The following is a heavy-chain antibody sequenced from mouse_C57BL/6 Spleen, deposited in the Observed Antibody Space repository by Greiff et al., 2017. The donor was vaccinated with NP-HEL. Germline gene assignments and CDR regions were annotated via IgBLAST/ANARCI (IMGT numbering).Heavy chain of an antibody. CDR3: ARGGGHWYFDV. CDR2: IWSGGST. CDR1: GFSLTSYG. Sequence: QVHVKQSGPGLVQPSQSLSITCTVSGFSLTSYGVHWVRQSPGKGLEWLGVIWSGGSTDYNAAFISRLSISKDNSKSQVFFKMNSLQADDTAIYYCARGGGHWYFDVWGTGTTVTVSS. J-gene: IGHJ1*03. V-gene: IGHV2-2*01.